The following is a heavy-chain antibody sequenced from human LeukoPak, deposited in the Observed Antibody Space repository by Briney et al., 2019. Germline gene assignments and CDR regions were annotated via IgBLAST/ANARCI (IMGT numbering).Heavy chain of an antibody. Sequence: ASVKDSRKASGYTFTSYDIYWVRQATGQGLERVGWLNPNSGNTANAQKFQGRDTMTKNPPISTAYMELSSLRSEDTSVYYCARLDCSGTRCSASFDYWGQGTLVTVSS. CDR1: GYTFTSYD. D-gene: IGHD2-2*01. CDR2: LNPNSGNT. V-gene: IGHV1-8*01. J-gene: IGHJ4*02. CDR3: ARLDCSGTRCSASFDY.